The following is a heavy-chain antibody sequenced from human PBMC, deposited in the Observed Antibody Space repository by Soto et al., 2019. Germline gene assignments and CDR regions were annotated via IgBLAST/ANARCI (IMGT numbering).Heavy chain of an antibody. CDR3: ARDRATVLLWFGELLTSGGMDV. CDR2: INPNSGGT. Sequence: ASVKVSCKASGYTFTGYYMHWVRQAPGQGLEWTGWINPNSGGTNYAQKFQGRVTMTRDTSISTAYMELSRLRSDDTAGYYCARDRATVLLWFGELLTSGGMDVWGQGTTVTVSS. J-gene: IGHJ6*02. CDR1: GYTFTGYY. V-gene: IGHV1-2*02. D-gene: IGHD3-10*01.